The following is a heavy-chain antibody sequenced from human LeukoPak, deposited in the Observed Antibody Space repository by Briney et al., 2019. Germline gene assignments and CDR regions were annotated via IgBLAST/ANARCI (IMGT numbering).Heavy chain of an antibody. CDR3: AVSAGDYFDY. Sequence: SETLSLTCTVSGGSISSNNYYWGWIRQPPRKGLEWIGTIYYSGSTYYNPSLKSRVTISVDTSKNQFSLKLSSVTAADTAVYYCAVSAGDYFDYWGQGTLVTVSS. J-gene: IGHJ4*02. CDR2: IYYSGST. CDR1: GGSISSNNYY. V-gene: IGHV4-39*01. D-gene: IGHD3-10*01.